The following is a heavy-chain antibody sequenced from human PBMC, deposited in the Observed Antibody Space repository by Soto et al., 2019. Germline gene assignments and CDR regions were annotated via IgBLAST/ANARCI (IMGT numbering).Heavy chain of an antibody. CDR3: ARGTGSSLRDAFDI. D-gene: IGHD1-26*01. Sequence: QVQVVEFGGGVVQPGRSLRLSCAASGFTFSSYAMHWVRQAPGKGLEWVAVISYDGNNKYYADSVKGRFTISRDNSKNPRYLQMNSLRAEDTAVYYCARGTGSSLRDAFDIWGQGTMVTVSS. CDR2: ISYDGNNK. J-gene: IGHJ3*02. V-gene: IGHV3-30-3*01. CDR1: GFTFSSYA.